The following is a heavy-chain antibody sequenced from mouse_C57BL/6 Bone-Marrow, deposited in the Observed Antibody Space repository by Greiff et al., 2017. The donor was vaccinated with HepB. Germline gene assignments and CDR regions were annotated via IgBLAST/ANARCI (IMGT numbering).Heavy chain of an antibody. V-gene: IGHV1-81*01. CDR1: GYTFTSYG. CDR3: ARGYYGSSPWFAY. J-gene: IGHJ3*01. D-gene: IGHD1-1*01. Sequence: QVQLKESGAELARPGASVKLSCKASGYTFTSYGISWVKQRTGQGLEWIGEIYPRSGNTYYNEKFKGKATLTADKSSSTAYMELRSLTSEDSAVYFCARGYYGSSPWFAYWGQGTLVTVSA. CDR2: IYPRSGNT.